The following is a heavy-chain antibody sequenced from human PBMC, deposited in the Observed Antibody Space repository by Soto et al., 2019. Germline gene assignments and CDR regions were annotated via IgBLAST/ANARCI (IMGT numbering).Heavy chain of an antibody. CDR2: ISGSGGST. J-gene: IGHJ1*01. D-gene: IGHD2-21*02. Sequence: GGSLRLSCAASGFTFSSYAMHWVRQAPGKGLEWVSAISGSGGSTYYADSVKGRFTISRDNSKNTLYLQMNSLRAEDTAVYYCASHLAYCGGDCYSYFQHWGQGTLVTVSS. CDR1: GFTFSSYA. V-gene: IGHV3-23*01. CDR3: ASHLAYCGGDCYSYFQH.